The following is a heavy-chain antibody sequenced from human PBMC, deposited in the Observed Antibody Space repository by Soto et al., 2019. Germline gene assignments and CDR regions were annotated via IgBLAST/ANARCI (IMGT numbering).Heavy chain of an antibody. CDR2: MSHSGGT. CDR1: GGSVSGANYY. V-gene: IGHV4-34*01. D-gene: IGHD1-1*01. J-gene: IGHJ3*02. Sequence: QVQLQQWGAGLLKPSETLSLTCAVYGGSVSGANYYWSWIRQPPGKGLECIGEMSHSGGTHFNPSLKSRVTISVDTTTNQYSLKMSSVTAADTALYYCARVERGTATTVVDAFDIWGPGTMVTVSS. CDR3: ARVERGTATTVVDAFDI.